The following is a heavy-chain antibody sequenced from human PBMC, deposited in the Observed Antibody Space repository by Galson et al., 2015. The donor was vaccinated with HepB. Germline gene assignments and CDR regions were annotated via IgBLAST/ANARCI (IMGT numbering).Heavy chain of an antibody. CDR2: IIPIFGTA. Sequence: SVKVSCKASGGTFSSYAISWVRQAPGQGLEWMGGIIPIFGTANYAQKFQGRVTITADESTSTAYMELSSLRSEDTAVYYCARVGYYDSSGRYAFDIWGQGTMVTVSS. CDR3: ARVGYYDSSGRYAFDI. V-gene: IGHV1-69*13. CDR1: GGTFSSYA. J-gene: IGHJ3*02. D-gene: IGHD3-22*01.